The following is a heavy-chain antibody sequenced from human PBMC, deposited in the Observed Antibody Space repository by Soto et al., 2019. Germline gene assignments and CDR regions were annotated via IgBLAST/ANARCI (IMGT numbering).Heavy chain of an antibody. CDR1: GFTFSSYW. Sequence: EVQLVESGGGLGQPGGSLRLSCAASGFTFSSYWMSWVRQAPGKGLEWVANIKQDGSEKYYVDSVKGRFTISRDNAKNSLYLQMNSLRADDTAVFYCARDRRGYSYGFDYWGQGTLVTVSS. V-gene: IGHV3-7*04. CDR3: ARDRRGYSYGFDY. J-gene: IGHJ4*02. D-gene: IGHD5-18*01. CDR2: IKQDGSEK.